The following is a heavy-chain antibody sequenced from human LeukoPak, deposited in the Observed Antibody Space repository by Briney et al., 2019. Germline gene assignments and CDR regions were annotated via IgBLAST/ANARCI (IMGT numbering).Heavy chain of an antibody. CDR2: IKKDGSEE. V-gene: IGHV3-7*01. Sequence: GGSLRLSCAASGFNLNSYLMSWVRQAPGRGLEWVANIKKDGSEENYLDSVKGRFTVSRDNAKNSLYLQMNGLRGEDTAIYYCARSNPNRNALDLWGQGTMVTISS. D-gene: IGHD1-14*01. CDR1: GFNLNSYL. CDR3: ARSNPNRNALDL. J-gene: IGHJ3*01.